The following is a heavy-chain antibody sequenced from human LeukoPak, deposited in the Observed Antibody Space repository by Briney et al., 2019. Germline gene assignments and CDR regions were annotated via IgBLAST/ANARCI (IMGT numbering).Heavy chain of an antibody. CDR3: ARNSPPHAYYFDF. CDR1: GGSISSFY. CDR2: IYYSGST. Sequence: SETLSLTCTVSGGSISSFYWSWIRRPPGKGLEWIGYIYYSGSTNYNPSLKSRVTISVDTSKNQFSLKLNSVTAADTAIYFCARNSPPHAYYFDFWGQGTLVTVSS. J-gene: IGHJ4*02. V-gene: IGHV4-59*08. D-gene: IGHD2-2*01.